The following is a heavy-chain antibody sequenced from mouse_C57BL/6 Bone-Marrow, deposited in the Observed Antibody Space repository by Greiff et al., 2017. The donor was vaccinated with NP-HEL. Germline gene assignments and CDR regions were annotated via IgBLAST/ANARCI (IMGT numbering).Heavy chain of an antibody. CDR1: GYTFTSYW. J-gene: IGHJ1*03. Sequence: QVQLKQPGAELVKPGASVKLSCKASGYTFTSYWMHWVKQRPGQGLEWIGMIHPNSGSTNYNEKFKSKATLTVDKSSSTAYMQLSSLTSEDSAVYYCARKRWLLRYFDVWGTGTTVTVSS. D-gene: IGHD2-3*01. CDR3: ARKRWLLRYFDV. V-gene: IGHV1-64*01. CDR2: IHPNSGST.